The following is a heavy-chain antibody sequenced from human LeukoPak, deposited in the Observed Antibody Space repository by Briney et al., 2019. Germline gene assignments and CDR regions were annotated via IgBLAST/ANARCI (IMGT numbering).Heavy chain of an antibody. CDR3: ARDGFGELPHFDY. Sequence: SVKVSCKASGGTFSSYAISWVRQAPGQGLEWMGRIIPILGIANYAQKFQGRVTITADKSTSTAYMELSSLRSEDTAVYYCARDGFGELPHFDYWGQGTLVTVSS. V-gene: IGHV1-69*04. D-gene: IGHD3-10*01. J-gene: IGHJ4*02. CDR1: GGTFSSYA. CDR2: IIPILGIA.